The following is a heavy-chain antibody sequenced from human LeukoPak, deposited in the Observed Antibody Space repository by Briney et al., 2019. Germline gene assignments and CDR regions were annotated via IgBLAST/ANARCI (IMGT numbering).Heavy chain of an antibody. D-gene: IGHD2-2*01. CDR1: GGSFSGYY. CDR2: INHSGST. J-gene: IGHJ5*02. CDR3: ARGLSPAANLADWSDP. V-gene: IGHV4-34*01. Sequence: SETLSLTCAVYGGSFSGYYWSWIRQPPGKGLEWIGEINHSGSTNYNPSLKSRVTISVDTSKNQFSLKLSSVTAADTAVYYCARGLSPAANLADWSDPWGQGTLVTVSS.